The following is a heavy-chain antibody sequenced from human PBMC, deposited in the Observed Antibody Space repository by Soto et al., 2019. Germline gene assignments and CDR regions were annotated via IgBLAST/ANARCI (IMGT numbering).Heavy chain of an antibody. Sequence: QVQLVQSGAEVKKPGASVKVSCKASGYTFTSYGISWVRQAPGQGLEWMGWISAYNGNTNYAQKLQGRVTMTTDTSTSTAYMELRSLRSDDTAVYYCVRDPRDTVTTCAGKYAYGMDVWGQGTTVTVSS. CDR1: GYTFTSYG. CDR3: VRDPRDTVTTCAGKYAYGMDV. D-gene: IGHD4-4*01. J-gene: IGHJ6*02. V-gene: IGHV1-18*04. CDR2: ISAYNGNT.